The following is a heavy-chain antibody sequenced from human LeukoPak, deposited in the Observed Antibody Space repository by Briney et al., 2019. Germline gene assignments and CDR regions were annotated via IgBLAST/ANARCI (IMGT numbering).Heavy chain of an antibody. J-gene: IGHJ4*02. CDR3: ARAGSGSYVGYSFDY. Sequence: GGSLRLSCAASGFTVSGNYMTWVRQAPGKGLEWVANMNADGAKKYYVDSVKGRFTISRDNAKNSVYLEMNNLRGEDTAVYHCARAGSGSYVGYSFDYWGQGALVTVSS. CDR1: GFTVSGNY. D-gene: IGHD6-19*01. V-gene: IGHV3-7*01. CDR2: MNADGAKK.